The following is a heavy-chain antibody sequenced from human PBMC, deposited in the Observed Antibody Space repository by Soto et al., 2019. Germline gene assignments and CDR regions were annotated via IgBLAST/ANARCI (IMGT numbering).Heavy chain of an antibody. Sequence: ASVKVSCKASGYTFTSYGISWVRQAPGQGLEWMGWISAYNGNTNYAQKLQGRVTMTTDTSTSTAYMELRSLRSDDTAVYYCARAEYDFWSGYPDYWGQGTLVTVSS. V-gene: IGHV1-18*01. CDR1: GYTFTSYG. CDR3: ARAEYDFWSGYPDY. J-gene: IGHJ4*02. D-gene: IGHD3-3*01. CDR2: ISAYNGNT.